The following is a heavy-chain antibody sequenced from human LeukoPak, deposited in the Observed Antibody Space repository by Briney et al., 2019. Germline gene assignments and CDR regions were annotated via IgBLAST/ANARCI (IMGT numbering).Heavy chain of an antibody. Sequence: SVKVSCKASGGTFSSYAISWVRQAPGQGLEWMGGIIPIFGTANYAQKFQGRVTITADESTSTAYMELSSLRSEDTAVYYCARDPPRCSGGSCYFGWFDPWGQGTLVTVSS. CDR3: ARDPPRCSGGSCYFGWFDP. V-gene: IGHV1-69*13. D-gene: IGHD2-15*01. CDR1: GGTFSSYA. J-gene: IGHJ5*02. CDR2: IIPIFGTA.